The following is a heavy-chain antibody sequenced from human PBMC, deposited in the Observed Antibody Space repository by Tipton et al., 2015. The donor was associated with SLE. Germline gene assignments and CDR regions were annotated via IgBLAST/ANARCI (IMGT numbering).Heavy chain of an antibody. CDR3: GRGGPPNAIEI. CDR1: GFTFSSYW. CDR2: INREGSDT. V-gene: IGHV3-74*01. J-gene: IGHJ3*02. Sequence: SLRLSCEASGFTFSSYWMHWVRQGPGKGLVWVSGINREGSDTRYGDSAKGRFTISRDNAKNTLYLQMHSLRVDDTAVYYCGRGGPPNAIEIWGRGTTVSVSS.